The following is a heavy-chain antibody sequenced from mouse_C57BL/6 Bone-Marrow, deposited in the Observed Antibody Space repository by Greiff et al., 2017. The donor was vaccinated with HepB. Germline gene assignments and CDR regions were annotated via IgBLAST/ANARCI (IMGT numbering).Heavy chain of an antibody. D-gene: IGHD2-1*01. CDR1: GYTFTSYW. CDR3: TRLLSNTGYYLDY. CDR2: IYPGNSDT. J-gene: IGHJ2*01. Sequence: VQLQQSGTVLARPGASVKMSCKTSGYTFTSYWMHWVKQRPGQGLEWIGAIYPGNSDTSYNQKFKGKAKLTAVTSASTAYMELSSLTNEDSAVYYCTRLLSNTGYYLDYWGQGTTLTVSS. V-gene: IGHV1-5*01.